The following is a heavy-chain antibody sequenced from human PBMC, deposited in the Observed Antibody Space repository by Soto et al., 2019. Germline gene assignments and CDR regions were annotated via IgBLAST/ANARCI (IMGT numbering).Heavy chain of an antibody. CDR3: VRDIR. CDR1: GFTFSSIW. Sequence: EVQLVESGGGLVQPGGSLRLSCAASGFTFSSIWMHWVRQAPGKGLVWVSCINSDGSTTSYADSVKGRFTISRDNAKNTLYLQINGLTAEDTAVYYCVRDIRWGQGTLVTVSS. V-gene: IGHV3-74*01. CDR2: INSDGSTT. J-gene: IGHJ4*02.